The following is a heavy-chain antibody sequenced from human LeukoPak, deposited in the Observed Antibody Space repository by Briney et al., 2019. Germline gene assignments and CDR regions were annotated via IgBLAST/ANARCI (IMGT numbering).Heavy chain of an antibody. CDR2: IRTTAEGAKYA. Sequence: PGGSLRLSCATSGFSFTDYPMNWVRQAPGKGLEWISNIRTTAEGAKYAYYADSVKGRVTISRDDGKNTLYLHMNSLRDDDTAVYYCAREGQQPYWGQGTLVTVSS. V-gene: IGHV3-48*02. CDR3: AREGQQPY. CDR1: GFSFTDYP. J-gene: IGHJ4*02. D-gene: IGHD6-13*01.